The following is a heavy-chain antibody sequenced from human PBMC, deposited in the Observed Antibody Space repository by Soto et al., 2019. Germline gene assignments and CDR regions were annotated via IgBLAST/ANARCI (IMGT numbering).Heavy chain of an antibody. D-gene: IGHD6-13*01. CDR1: GGSFSGYY. J-gene: IGHJ5*02. CDR3: ARGPIAAAGNH. V-gene: IGHV4-34*01. Sequence: SETLSLTCAVYGGSFSGYYWSWIRQPPGKGLEWIGEINHSGSTNYNPSLKSRVTISVDTSKNQFSLKLSSVTAADTAVYYCARGPIAAAGNHWGQGALVTVSS. CDR2: INHSGST.